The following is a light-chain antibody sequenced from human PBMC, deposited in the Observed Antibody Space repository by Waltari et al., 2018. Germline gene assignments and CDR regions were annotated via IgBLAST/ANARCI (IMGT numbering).Light chain of an antibody. J-gene: IGLJ3*02. CDR3: CSYAGSRTWV. CDR1: RSHIRTFNL. V-gene: IGLV2-23*02. CDR2: DVS. Sequence: QSALTQPASVSGSPGQSISISCIGSRSHIRTFNLVSWYLQYPGTAPKLLIYDVSQRPAGVSNRFSGSKSGNTASLTISGLQAEDEAIYYCCSYAGSRTWVFGGGAKLTVL.